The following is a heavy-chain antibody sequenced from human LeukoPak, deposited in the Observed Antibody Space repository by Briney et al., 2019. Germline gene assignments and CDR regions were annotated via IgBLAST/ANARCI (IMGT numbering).Heavy chain of an antibody. V-gene: IGHV4-59*01. CDR1: GVSISSYY. CDR3: ARGTSSLDY. J-gene: IGHJ4*02. Sequence: SETLSLTCTVSGVSISSYYWSWIRQPPGKGLEYIGYIYYSGNTNYNPSLKSRVTISVDTSKNKFSLKLSSVTAADTPVYYCARGTSSLDYWGQGTLVTVSS. CDR2: IYYSGNT.